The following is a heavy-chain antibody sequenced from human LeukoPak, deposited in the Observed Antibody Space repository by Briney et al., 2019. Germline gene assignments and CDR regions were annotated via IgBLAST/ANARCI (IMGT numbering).Heavy chain of an antibody. J-gene: IGHJ4*02. V-gene: IGHV3-30-3*01. D-gene: IGHD3-10*01. CDR2: ISYDGSEQ. CDR1: GFTFSRFP. Sequence: GGSLRLSCAASGFTFSRFPMHWVRQAPGKGLEWVAVISYDGSEQYYADSVKGRFTISRDNAKNSLYLQMNSLRAEDTAVYYCAKELLPYYYGSGAPYYFDYWGQGTLVTVSS. CDR3: AKELLPYYYGSGAPYYFDY.